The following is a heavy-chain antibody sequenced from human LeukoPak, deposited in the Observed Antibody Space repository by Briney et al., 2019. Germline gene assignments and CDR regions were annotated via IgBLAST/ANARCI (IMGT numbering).Heavy chain of an antibody. V-gene: IGHV3-11*01. CDR1: GFTFSDYY. D-gene: IGHD6-6*01. CDR3: AKGADLAAPPPGDYYYMDV. CDR2: ISSSGSTI. Sequence: KPGGSLRLSCAASGFTFSDYYMSWIRQAPGKGLEWVSYISSSGSTIYYADSVKGRFTISRDNAKNSLYLQMNSLRAEDTAVYYCAKGADLAAPPPGDYYYMDVWGKGTTVTVSS. J-gene: IGHJ6*03.